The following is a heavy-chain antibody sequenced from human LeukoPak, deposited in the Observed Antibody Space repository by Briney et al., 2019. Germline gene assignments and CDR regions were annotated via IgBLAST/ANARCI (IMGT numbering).Heavy chain of an antibody. V-gene: IGHV3-48*02. Sequence: GGSLRLSCAASGFTSSTYNMNWVRQAPGKGLEWVSHITSSSTNIYYADSVKGRFTISRDNAKNALSLQMNSLRDEDTAVYYCATSGNYYLKYWGQGTLVTVSS. D-gene: IGHD1-26*01. CDR3: ATSGNYYLKY. J-gene: IGHJ4*02. CDR1: GFTSSTYN. CDR2: ITSSSTNI.